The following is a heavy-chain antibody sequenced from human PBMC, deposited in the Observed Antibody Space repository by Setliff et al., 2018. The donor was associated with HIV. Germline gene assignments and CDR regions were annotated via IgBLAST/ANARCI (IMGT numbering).Heavy chain of an antibody. D-gene: IGHD3-16*01. CDR2: IYNSGST. Sequence: PSETLSLTCSVSGGSISSGSYYWSWIRQPAGKGLEWIGRIYNSGSTIYNPSLKSRLTISVDTSKNQFSLSLNSVTAADTAVYFCARGGAVSADFDSWGQGTLVTVSS. CDR3: ARGGAVSADFDS. V-gene: IGHV4-61*02. J-gene: IGHJ5*01. CDR1: GGSISSGSYY.